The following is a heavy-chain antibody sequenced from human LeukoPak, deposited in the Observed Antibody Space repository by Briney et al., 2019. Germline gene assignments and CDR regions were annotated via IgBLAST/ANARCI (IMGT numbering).Heavy chain of an antibody. D-gene: IGHD4-17*01. V-gene: IGHV4-4*07. CDR2: ISTSGST. CDR3: ARARKDYGDYAFDY. CDR1: GGSISTYY. J-gene: IGHJ4*02. Sequence: PSETLSLTCTVSGGSISTYYWTWIRQPAGKGLEWIGRISTSGSTSYNPSLKSRVTMSVDTSKKQFSLKLSSVTAADTAVYYCARARKDYGDYAFDYWGQGTLVTVSS.